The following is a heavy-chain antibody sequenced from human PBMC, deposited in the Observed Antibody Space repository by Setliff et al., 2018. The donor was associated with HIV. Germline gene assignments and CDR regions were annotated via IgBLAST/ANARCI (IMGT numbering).Heavy chain of an antibody. CDR2: IHYSGST. D-gene: IGHD2-21*02. V-gene: IGHV4-38-2*02. Sequence: SETLSLTCTVFGFSISSGYFWGWIRQPPGKGLEWIGSIHYSGSTYYNSSLRSRVTILVDTSRNQFSLSLSSVTAADTAVYYCATFPTTVTALGSSYWGQGTLVTVSS. CDR3: ATFPTTVTALGSSY. J-gene: IGHJ4*02. CDR1: GFSISSGYF.